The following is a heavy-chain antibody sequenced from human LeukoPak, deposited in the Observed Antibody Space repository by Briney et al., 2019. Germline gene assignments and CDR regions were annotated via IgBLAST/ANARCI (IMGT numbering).Heavy chain of an antibody. CDR1: GFTFSSYA. V-gene: IGHV3-23*01. Sequence: GGSLRLSCAASGFTFSSYAMSWVRQASGKGLEWVSAISGSGGSTYYADSVKGRFTISRDNSKNTLYLQMNSLRAEDTAVYYCARAPLDDCARDYWGQGTLVTVSS. CDR2: ISGSGGST. D-gene: IGHD2-21*02. J-gene: IGHJ4*02. CDR3: ARAPLDDCARDY.